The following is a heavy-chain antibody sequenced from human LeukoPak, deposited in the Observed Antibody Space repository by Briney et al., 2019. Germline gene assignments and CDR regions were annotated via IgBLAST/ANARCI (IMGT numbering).Heavy chain of an antibody. J-gene: IGHJ4*02. Sequence: GGSLRLSCAASGFTFSTYTMNWVRQAPGKGLEWVSYISSSSSTIYYADSVKGRFTISRDNSKNTVYLQMNSLRAEDTAVYYCAKDPQDSSGYFPVGTFDYWGQGTLVTVSS. V-gene: IGHV3-48*01. CDR1: GFTFSTYT. CDR2: ISSSSSTI. CDR3: AKDPQDSSGYFPVGTFDY. D-gene: IGHD3-22*01.